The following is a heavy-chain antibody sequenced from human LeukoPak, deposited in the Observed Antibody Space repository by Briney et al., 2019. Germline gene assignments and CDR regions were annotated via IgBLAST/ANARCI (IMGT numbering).Heavy chain of an antibody. J-gene: IGHJ4*02. Sequence: PGGSLRLSCAASGFTFSDYNIHWVRQAPGKGLEWVAVVSNDGSKKDYADSVKGRFTISRDNSKNTLYVEMKGLRPEDTAVYYCVRLSVVAVPGLIHYYFDYWGQGTLVTVSS. CDR3: VRLSVVAVPGLIHYYFDY. V-gene: IGHV3-30*19. CDR1: GFTFSDYN. D-gene: IGHD2-2*01. CDR2: VSNDGSKK.